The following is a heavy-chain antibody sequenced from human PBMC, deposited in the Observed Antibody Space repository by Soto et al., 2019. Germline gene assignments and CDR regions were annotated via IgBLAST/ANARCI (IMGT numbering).Heavy chain of an antibody. D-gene: IGHD1-20*01. CDR3: ARGMWVTGTLDY. V-gene: IGHV3-30-3*01. CDR2: ISYDGSNT. CDR1: GFTFSSYA. J-gene: IGHJ4*02. Sequence: QVQLVESGGGVVQPGRSLRLSCAASGFTFSSYAMHWVRQAPGKGLEWVALISYDGSNTYYADSVKGRFTISRDNSKNTLYLQMNSLRAEDTAVYYCARGMWVTGTLDYWGQGTLVTVSS.